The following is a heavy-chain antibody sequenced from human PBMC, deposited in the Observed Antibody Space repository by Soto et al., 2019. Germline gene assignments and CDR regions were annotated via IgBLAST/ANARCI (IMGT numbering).Heavy chain of an antibody. CDR3: ARDDGYYDSSGYPQFNWFDP. CDR2: ISAYNGNT. J-gene: IGHJ5*02. CDR1: GYTFTSYG. V-gene: IGHV1-18*04. Sequence: GASVKVSCKASGYTFTSYGISWVRQAPGQGLEWMGWISAYNGNTNYAQKLQGRVTMTTDTSTSTAYMELRSLRSDDTAVYYCARDDGYYDSSGYPQFNWFDPWGQGTLGIVSA. D-gene: IGHD3-22*01.